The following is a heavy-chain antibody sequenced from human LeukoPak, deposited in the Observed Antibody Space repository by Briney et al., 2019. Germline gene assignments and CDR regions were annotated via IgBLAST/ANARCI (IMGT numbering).Heavy chain of an antibody. Sequence: SETLSLTCTVSGESISSYYWSWIRQPPGKGLEWIGYIYYSGTTNYNPSLKNRVTISIDTSKNQFSLKLRSVTAADMAVYYCARFYDSTVEYPSNFDFWGQGTLVTVSS. CDR2: IYYSGTT. CDR1: GESISSYY. CDR3: ARFYDSTVEYPSNFDF. J-gene: IGHJ4*02. D-gene: IGHD3-22*01. V-gene: IGHV4-59*12.